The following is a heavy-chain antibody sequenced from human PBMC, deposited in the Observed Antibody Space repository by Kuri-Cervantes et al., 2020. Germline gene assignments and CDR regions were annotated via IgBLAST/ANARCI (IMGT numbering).Heavy chain of an antibody. J-gene: IGHJ6*02. Sequence: GSLRLSCTVSGGSISSYYWSWTRQPPGKGLEWIGYIYYSGSTNYNPSLKSRVTISVDTSKNQFSLKLSSVTAADMAVYYCARDSSSYYYYGMDVWGQGTTVTVSS. V-gene: IGHV4-59*01. CDR3: ARDSSSYYYYGMDV. CDR2: IYYSGST. D-gene: IGHD6-6*01. CDR1: GGSISSYY.